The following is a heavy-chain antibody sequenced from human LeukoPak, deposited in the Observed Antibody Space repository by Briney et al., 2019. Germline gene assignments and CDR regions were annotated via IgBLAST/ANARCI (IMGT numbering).Heavy chain of an antibody. V-gene: IGHV1-2*02. CDR2: INPNSGGT. Sequence: ASVKVSCKASGYSFTDKYMHWVRQAPGQGLEWMGWINPNSGGTNYAQKFQGRVTMTTDTSMSTAYMELSRLTSDDTAVYYCARAGGRSWFDPWGQGTLVTVAS. J-gene: IGHJ5*02. CDR1: GYSFTDKY. CDR3: ARAGGRSWFDP.